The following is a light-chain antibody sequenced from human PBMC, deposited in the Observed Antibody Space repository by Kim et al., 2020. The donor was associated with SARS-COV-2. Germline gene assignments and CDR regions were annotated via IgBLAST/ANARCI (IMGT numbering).Light chain of an antibody. CDR3: QAWGSSSV. J-gene: IGLJ2*01. CDR2: QDT. V-gene: IGLV3-1*01. Sequence: ELTQPPSVSVSPGQTASITCSGDERRDQYACWYQQKPGQSPVLVIYQDTKRRSGIPERFSGSSSGNTATLTISGTQAMDEADYYCQAWGSSSVFGGGTQLTVL. CDR1: ERRDQY.